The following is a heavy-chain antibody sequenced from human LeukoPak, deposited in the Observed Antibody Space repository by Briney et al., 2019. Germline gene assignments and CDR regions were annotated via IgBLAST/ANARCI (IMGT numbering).Heavy chain of an antibody. CDR3: ARQGYCSSTSCHGNYYYYMDV. Sequence: SETLSLTCTVSGGSISSYYWNWIRQPPGKGLEWIGYIYTSGSTNYNPSLKSRVTISVDTSKNQFSLKLSSVTAADTAVYYCARQGYCSSTSCHGNYYYYMDVWGKGTTVTVSS. D-gene: IGHD2-2*01. CDR1: GGSISSYY. J-gene: IGHJ6*03. CDR2: IYTSGST. V-gene: IGHV4-4*09.